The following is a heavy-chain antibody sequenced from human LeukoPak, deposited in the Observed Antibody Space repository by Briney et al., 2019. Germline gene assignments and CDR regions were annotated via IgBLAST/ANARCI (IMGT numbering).Heavy chain of an antibody. Sequence: SETLSLTCAVYGGSFSGYYWSWIRQPPGKGLEWIGEINHSGSTNYNPSLKSRVTISVDTSKNQFSLKLSSVTAADTAVYYCANGTWIQLWFYWGQGTLVTVSS. V-gene: IGHV4-34*01. J-gene: IGHJ4*02. CDR1: GGSFSGYY. D-gene: IGHD5-18*01. CDR3: ANGTWIQLWFY. CDR2: INHSGST.